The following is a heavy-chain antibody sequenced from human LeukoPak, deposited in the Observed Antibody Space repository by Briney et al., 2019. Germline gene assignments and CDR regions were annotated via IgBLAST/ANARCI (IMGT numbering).Heavy chain of an antibody. CDR1: GYTFTGYY. J-gene: IGHJ4*02. CDR3: ARADYYDSSGYYFDFGYLDY. CDR2: INPNSGGT. V-gene: IGHV1-2*06. Sequence: ASVKVSCKASGYTFTGYYMHWVRQAPGQGLEWMGRINPNSGGTNYAQKFQGRVTITADESTSTAYMELSSLRSEDTAVYYCARADYYDSSGYYFDFGYLDYWGQGTLVTVSS. D-gene: IGHD3-22*01.